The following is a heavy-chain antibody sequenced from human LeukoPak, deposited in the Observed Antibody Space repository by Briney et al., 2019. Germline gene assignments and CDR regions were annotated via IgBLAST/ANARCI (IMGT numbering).Heavy chain of an antibody. D-gene: IGHD3-22*01. V-gene: IGHV3-30*02. J-gene: IGHJ4*02. CDR3: AKDRPYDSSGYLDY. CDR2: IRYDGSNK. Sequence: GGSLRLSCAASGFTFSSYGMHWVRQAPGKGLEWVAFIRYDGSNKYYADSVKGRFTISRDNSKNTLYLQMNSLRAEDTAVYYCAKDRPYDSSGYLDYWGQGTLVTVSS. CDR1: GFTFSSYG.